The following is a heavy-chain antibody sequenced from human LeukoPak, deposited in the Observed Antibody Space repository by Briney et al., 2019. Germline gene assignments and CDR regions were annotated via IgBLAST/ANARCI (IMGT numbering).Heavy chain of an antibody. D-gene: IGHD1/OR15-1a*01. CDR2: IFHSGST. CDR3: AREFRTTWNNFDF. Sequence: SETLSLTCAVSGGSISSSNWWNWVRQPPGKGLEWIGEIFHSGSTNYNPSLKSRVTISVDKSKNQFSLKVSSVTAADTAVYYCAREFRTTWNNFDFWGQGTLVTVSS. V-gene: IGHV4-4*02. J-gene: IGHJ4*02. CDR1: GGSISSSNW.